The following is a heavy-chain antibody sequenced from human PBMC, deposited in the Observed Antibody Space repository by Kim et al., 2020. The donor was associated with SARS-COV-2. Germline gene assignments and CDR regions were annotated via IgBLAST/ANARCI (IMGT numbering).Heavy chain of an antibody. V-gene: IGHV4-4*02. CDR2: ISHSGNT. CDR1: GGSVSSANW. D-gene: IGHD3-10*01. J-gene: IGHJ4*02. Sequence: SETLSLTCAVSGGSVSSANWWTWVRQSPKKGLEWIGEISHSGNTNYNPSLKSRVTISIDKSKNQFSLKLSSVTAADTAVYYCARDWGLVQGVLEYWGQGTPGSVSS. CDR3: ARDWGLVQGVLEY.